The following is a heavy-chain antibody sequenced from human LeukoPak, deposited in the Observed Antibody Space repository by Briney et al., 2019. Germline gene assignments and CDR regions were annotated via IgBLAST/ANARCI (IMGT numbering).Heavy chain of an antibody. CDR2: IRYDGSNK. Sequence: PGGSLRLSCAASGFTFSSYGMHWVRQAPGKGLEWVAFIRYDGSNKYYADSVKGRFTISRDNSKNTLYLQMNSLRAEDTAVYYCAKDRRGPNGDQYYFDYWGQGTLVTVSS. D-gene: IGHD4-17*01. V-gene: IGHV3-30*02. J-gene: IGHJ4*02. CDR3: AKDRRGPNGDQYYFDY. CDR1: GFTFSSYG.